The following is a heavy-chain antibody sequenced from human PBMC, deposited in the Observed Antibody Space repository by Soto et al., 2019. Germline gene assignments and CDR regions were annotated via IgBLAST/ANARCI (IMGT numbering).Heavy chain of an antibody. CDR2: ISVSGDNA. D-gene: IGHD3-22*01. V-gene: IGHV3-23*01. J-gene: IGHJ4*02. CDR1: GFAFSTFA. CDR3: ARDQLRPGILYSLGVLLPEYGL. Sequence: LRLSCAASGFAFSTFAMTWVRQAPGKGLEWVAAISVSGDNAYYADSVKGRFTISRDNSQNSVFLQMSSLRADDTAVYYCARDQLRPGILYSLGVLLPEYGLWGQGTLVTVSS.